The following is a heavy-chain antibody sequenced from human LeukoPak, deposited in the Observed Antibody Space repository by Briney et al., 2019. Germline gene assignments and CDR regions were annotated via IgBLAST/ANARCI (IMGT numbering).Heavy chain of an antibody. CDR3: AREGRWLHLVDY. D-gene: IGHD5-24*01. Sequence: SETLSLTCTVSGGSISSGDYYWSWIRQPPGKGLEWIGSIYHSGSTYYNPSLKSRVTISVDTSKNQFSLKLSSVTAADTAVYYCAREGRWLHLVDYWGQGTLVTVSS. V-gene: IGHV4-39*07. CDR2: IYHSGST. CDR1: GGSISSGDYY. J-gene: IGHJ4*02.